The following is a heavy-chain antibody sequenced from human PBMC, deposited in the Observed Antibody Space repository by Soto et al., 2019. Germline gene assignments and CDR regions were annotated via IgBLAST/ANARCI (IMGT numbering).Heavy chain of an antibody. CDR1: GGSISSYY. CDR3: ARGGGLARAFYYYYGMDV. D-gene: IGHD3-16*01. J-gene: IGHJ6*02. CDR2: IYTSGST. Sequence: SETVSLTCTVSGGSISSYYWSWIRQPAGKGLEWIGRIYTSGSTNYNPSLKSRVTMSVDTSKNQFSLKLSSVTAADTAVYYCARGGGLARAFYYYYGMDVWGQGTTVTVSS. V-gene: IGHV4-4*07.